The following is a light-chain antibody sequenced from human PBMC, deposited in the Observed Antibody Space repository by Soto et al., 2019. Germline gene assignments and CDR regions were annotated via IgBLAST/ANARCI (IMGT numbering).Light chain of an antibody. CDR2: AAS. Sequence: DIQMTQSPSSLSASVGDRVTITCRASQGIRDALGWYQQKPGKAPKRLIYAASSLQSGVPSRFSGSGPVTDFTLTISSLQPEDFATYYCLQHNSYTQTFGKGTKVESK. V-gene: IGKV1-17*01. CDR3: LQHNSYTQT. J-gene: IGKJ1*01. CDR1: QGIRDA.